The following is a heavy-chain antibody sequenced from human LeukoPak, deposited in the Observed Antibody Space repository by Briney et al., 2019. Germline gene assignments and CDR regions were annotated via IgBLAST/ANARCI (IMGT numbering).Heavy chain of an antibody. CDR2: ISWNSGSI. J-gene: IGHJ4*02. CDR1: GFTFEDYA. CDR3: ASEYRDFDY. V-gene: IGHV3-9*01. Sequence: GRSLRLSCAASGFTFEDYAMLCLRQAPGKGMEWVSGISWNSGSIGYADSVKGRFTISRDNSKNTLYLQMNSLRAEDTAVYYCASEYRDFDYWGQGTLVTVSS. D-gene: IGHD5-18*01.